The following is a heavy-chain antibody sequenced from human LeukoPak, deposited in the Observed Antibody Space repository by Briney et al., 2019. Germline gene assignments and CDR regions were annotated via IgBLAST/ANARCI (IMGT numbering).Heavy chain of an antibody. CDR1: GYNFTNYW. CDR3: ARQRAGNAVTTYWFDP. CDR2: IYPGDSDT. J-gene: IGHJ5*02. V-gene: IGHV5-51*01. Sequence: GESLKISCKASGYNFTNYWIGWVRQMSGKGLEWMGIIYPGDSDTRYSPSFQGQVTISADKSISTAYLQWSSLKASDTAMYYCARQRAGNAVTTYWFDPWGQGTLVTVSS. D-gene: IGHD4-11*01.